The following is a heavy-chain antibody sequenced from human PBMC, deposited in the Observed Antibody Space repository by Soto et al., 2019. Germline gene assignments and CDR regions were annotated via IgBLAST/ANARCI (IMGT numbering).Heavy chain of an antibody. V-gene: IGHV4-34*01. CDR2: INDSGST. Sequence: QVQLQQWGAGLLKPSETLSLTCAVYGGSFSGYYWTWIRQTPGKGLERIGEINDSGSTNYKPSLKSRVTISADTSKKQFSLNVTSVTAADTAVYYCARGECSSNYCFTRWALDIWGQGTVVTVSS. D-gene: IGHD2-2*01. J-gene: IGHJ3*02. CDR1: GGSFSGYY. CDR3: ARGECSSNYCFTRWALDI.